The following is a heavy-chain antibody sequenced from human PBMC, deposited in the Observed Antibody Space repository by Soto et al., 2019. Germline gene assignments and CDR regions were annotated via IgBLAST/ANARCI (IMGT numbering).Heavy chain of an antibody. CDR1: GGSISSFF. D-gene: IGHD3-3*01. V-gene: IGHV4-59*03. Sequence: QVQLQQSSPGLVKPSETLSLTCSVSGGSISSFFKNWIRQAPGKGLEWIGCIYDSGDANYNPSLKSRVTISLDTSKNQFSLKLSSVTAADTAVYYCVSSRTAVFGDALDIWALGTMVTVSS. CDR2: IYDSGDA. CDR3: VSSRTAVFGDALDI. J-gene: IGHJ3*02.